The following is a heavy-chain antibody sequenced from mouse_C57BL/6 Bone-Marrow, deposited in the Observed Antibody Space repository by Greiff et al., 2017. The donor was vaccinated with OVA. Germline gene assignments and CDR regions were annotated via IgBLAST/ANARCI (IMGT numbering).Heavy chain of an antibody. V-gene: IGHV5-12*01. Sequence: EVKLMESGGGLAQPGGSLKLSCAASGFTFSDYYMYWVRQTPEKRLEWVAYISNGGGSTYYPDTVKGRFTISRDNAKNTLYLQMSRLKSEDTAMYYCARHGYYYFDYWGQGTTLTVSS. CDR1: GFTFSDYY. CDR3: ARHGYYYFDY. J-gene: IGHJ2*01. D-gene: IGHD2-3*01. CDR2: ISNGGGST.